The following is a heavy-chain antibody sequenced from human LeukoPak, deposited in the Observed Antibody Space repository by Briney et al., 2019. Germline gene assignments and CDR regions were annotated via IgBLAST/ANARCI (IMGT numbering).Heavy chain of an antibody. CDR3: ARKETCEN. V-gene: IGHV3-23*01. D-gene: IGHD2-21*01. CDR1: GFTFSSYA. Sequence: GGSLRLSCAASGFTFSSYAMNWVRQAPGKGLEWVSAISGGGGSTYYADSVKGRFTISRDNAKDTLYLQMNSLRAEDTAVYYCARKETCENWGQGTLVTVSS. CDR2: ISGGGGST. J-gene: IGHJ4*02.